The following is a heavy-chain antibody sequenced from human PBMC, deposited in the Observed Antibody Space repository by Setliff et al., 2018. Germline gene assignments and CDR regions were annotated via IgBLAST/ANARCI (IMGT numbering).Heavy chain of an antibody. CDR3: ATDLKFTRFCFGSNCYSGAFEM. Sequence: SVKVSCKASGYTFTTYAISWVRQAPGQGLEWMGGIIPILNKPNYAQSFQGRVAITADKSTTTSYMELSGLRSEDTALYFCATDLKFTRFCFGSNCYSGAFEMWGQGTMVTVSS. CDR2: IIPILNKP. D-gene: IGHD2-21*02. CDR1: GYTFTTYA. V-gene: IGHV1-69*10. J-gene: IGHJ3*02.